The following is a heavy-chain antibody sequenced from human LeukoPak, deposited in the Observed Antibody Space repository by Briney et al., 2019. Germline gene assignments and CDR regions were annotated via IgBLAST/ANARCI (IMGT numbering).Heavy chain of an antibody. CDR3: ARDRGYGSGSYYWFDP. CDR2: ISAYNGNT. V-gene: IGHV1-18*01. Sequence: AASVKVSCKASGYTLTSYGISWVRQAPGQGLEWMGWISAYNGNTNYAQKLQGRVTMTTDTSTSTAYMELRSLRSDDTAVYYCARDRGYGSGSYYWFDPWGQGTLITVSS. J-gene: IGHJ5*02. CDR1: GYTLTSYG. D-gene: IGHD3-10*01.